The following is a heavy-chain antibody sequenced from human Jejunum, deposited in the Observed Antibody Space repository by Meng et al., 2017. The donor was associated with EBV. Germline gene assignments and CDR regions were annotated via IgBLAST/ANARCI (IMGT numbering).Heavy chain of an antibody. CDR1: GGSFSGYS. V-gene: IGHV4-34*01. D-gene: IGHD2-21*02. CDR2: INHSRST. Sequence: QVLVKRVGARLCRPSEPLSLTCSGYGGSFSGYSWCGIRQSPGEGLEWIGEINHSRSTNYNPSLKSRITILVDTSKTQFSLKVNSGTAADTAVYYCARRVDLGVTAQFDYWGQGTLVTVSS. J-gene: IGHJ4*02. CDR3: ARRVDLGVTAQFDY.